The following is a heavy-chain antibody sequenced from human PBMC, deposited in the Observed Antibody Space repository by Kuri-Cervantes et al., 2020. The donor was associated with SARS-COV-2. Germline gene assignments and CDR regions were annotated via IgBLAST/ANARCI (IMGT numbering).Heavy chain of an antibody. CDR3: ARDNAVVAAVGNYSYYAMDV. CDR2: MQTSGST. J-gene: IGHJ6*02. D-gene: IGHD2-15*01. V-gene: IGHV4-4*07. Sequence: SETLSLTCAVYGGSFSGYYWSWIRQPAGKGLEWIGRMQTSGSTNYNPSLESRLTISIDTSKNQVSLRLSSVTAADTALYFCARDNAVVAAVGNYSYYAMDVWGQGTTVTVSS. CDR1: GGSFSGYY.